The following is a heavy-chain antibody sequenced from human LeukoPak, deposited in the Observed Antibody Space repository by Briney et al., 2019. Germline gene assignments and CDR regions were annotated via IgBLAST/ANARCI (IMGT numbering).Heavy chain of an antibody. CDR3: ARQAPPYCYDSNGYPFDY. D-gene: IGHD3-22*01. V-gene: IGHV4-59*08. J-gene: IGHJ4*02. Sequence: SETLSLTCTVSGGSISSYYWSWIRQPPGKGLEWIGYIYYSGSTKYNPSLESRVTISVDTSKNQFSLKMSSVTAADTAMYYCARQAPPYCYDSNGYPFDYWGQGTLVTVSS. CDR1: GGSISSYY. CDR2: IYYSGST.